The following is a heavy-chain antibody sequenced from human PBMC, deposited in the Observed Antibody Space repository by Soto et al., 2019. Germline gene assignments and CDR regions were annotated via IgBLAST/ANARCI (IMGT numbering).Heavy chain of an antibody. J-gene: IGHJ6*02. CDR3: ARFAHSHSVDYYSGMDL. D-gene: IGHD2-15*01. CDR2: INHSGST. Sequence: PSETLSLTCAVYGGSFSGYYWSWIRQPPGKGLEWIGEINHSGSTNYNPSLKSRVTISVDTSKNQFSLKLSSVTAADTAVYYCARFAHSHSVDYYSGMDLWRPRTTATVSS. V-gene: IGHV4-34*01. CDR1: GGSFSGYY.